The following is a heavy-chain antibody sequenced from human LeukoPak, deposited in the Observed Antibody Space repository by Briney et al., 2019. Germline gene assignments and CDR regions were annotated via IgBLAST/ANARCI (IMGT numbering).Heavy chain of an antibody. CDR1: GFTFSSYW. D-gene: IGHD2-15*01. V-gene: IGHV3-7*03. Sequence: GGSLRLSCAASGFTFSSYWMSWVRQAPGKGLEWVANIKQDGSEKYYVDPLKGRFTISRDNAKNSLYLQMNSLRAEDTAVYYCAKPKGISPDYWGQGTLVTVSS. CDR2: IKQDGSEK. J-gene: IGHJ4*02. CDR3: AKPKGISPDY.